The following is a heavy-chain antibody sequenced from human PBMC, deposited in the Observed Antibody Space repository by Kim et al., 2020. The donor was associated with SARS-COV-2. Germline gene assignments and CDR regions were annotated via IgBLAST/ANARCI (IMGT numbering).Heavy chain of an antibody. D-gene: IGHD3-10*01. CDR3: ARGFGELFSAFDY. V-gene: IGHV3-33*01. Sequence: GGSLRLSCAASGFTFSSYGMHWVRQAPGKGLEWVAVIWYDGSNKYYADSVKGRFTISRDNSKNTLYLQMNSLRAEDTAVYYCARGFGELFSAFDYWGQGTLVTVSS. J-gene: IGHJ4*02. CDR2: IWYDGSNK. CDR1: GFTFSSYG.